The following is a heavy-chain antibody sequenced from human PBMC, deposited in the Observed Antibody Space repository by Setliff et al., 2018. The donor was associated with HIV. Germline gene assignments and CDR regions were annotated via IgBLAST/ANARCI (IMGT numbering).Heavy chain of an antibody. V-gene: IGHV3-33*03. CDR3: LRERNFWSRSPG. CDR1: GFTFRNYG. J-gene: IGHJ4*02. Sequence: QTGGSLRLSCATSGFTFRNYGMFWVRQAPGKGLEWVAVIWFDGSNKYYVDSVKGRFTISRDNAKNSLSLQMNSLRAEDTAVYYCLRERNFWSRSPGWGQGTLVTVSS. CDR2: IWFDGSNK. D-gene: IGHD3-3*01.